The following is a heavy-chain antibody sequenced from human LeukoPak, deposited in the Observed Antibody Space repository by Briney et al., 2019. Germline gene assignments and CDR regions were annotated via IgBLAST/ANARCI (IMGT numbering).Heavy chain of an antibody. CDR1: GFTFSDYY. D-gene: IGHD1-26*01. CDR3: ASSLVGRAFDI. J-gene: IGHJ3*02. CDR2: ISSSGSTI. Sequence: NPGGSLRLSCAASGFTFSDYYMSWIRQATGKGLEWVSYISSSGSTIYYADSVKGRFTISRDNAKHSLYLQMNSLRAEDTAVYYCASSLVGRAFDIWGQGTMVTVSS. V-gene: IGHV3-11*04.